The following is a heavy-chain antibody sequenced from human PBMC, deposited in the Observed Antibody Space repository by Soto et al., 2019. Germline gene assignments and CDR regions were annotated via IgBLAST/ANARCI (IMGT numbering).Heavy chain of an antibody. CDR3: ARAQHSSPEYYYYYYGMDV. CDR2: IYYSGST. Sequence: PSETLSLTCTVSGGSISSGGYYWSWIRQHPGKGLEWIGYIYYSGSTYYNPSLKSRVTISVDTSKNQFSLKLSSVTAADTAVYYCARAQHSSPEYYYYYYGMDVWGQGTTVTVSS. J-gene: IGHJ6*02. CDR1: GGSISSGGYY. V-gene: IGHV4-31*03. D-gene: IGHD6-6*01.